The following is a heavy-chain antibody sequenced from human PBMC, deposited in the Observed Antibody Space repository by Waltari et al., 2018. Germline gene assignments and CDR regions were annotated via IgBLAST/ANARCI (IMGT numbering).Heavy chain of an antibody. CDR3: TRTRYCSTTSCQVDWFDP. J-gene: IGHJ5*02. V-gene: IGHV3-74*01. Sequence: MHWWREAPGEGPVDVSGINADVDSTSYADSVKARFTISRDNANNTRYLQMNSLRAEDTAVYYGTRTRYCSTTSCQVDWFDPWGQGTLVTVSA. D-gene: IGHD2-2*01. CDR2: INADVDST.